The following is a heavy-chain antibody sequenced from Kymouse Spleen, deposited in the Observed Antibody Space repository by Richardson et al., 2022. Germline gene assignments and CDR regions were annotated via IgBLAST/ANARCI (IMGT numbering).Heavy chain of an antibody. V-gene: IGHV3-23*04. CDR1: GFTFSSYA. CDR2: ISGSGGST. CDR3: AKVRGYCSGGSCCFDY. Sequence: EVQLVESGGGLVQPGGSLRLSCAASGFTFSSYAMSWVRQAPGKGLEWVSAISGSGGSTYYADSVKGRFTISRDNSKNTLYLQMNSLRAEDTAVYYCAKVRGYCSGGSCCFDYWGQGTLVTVSS. J-gene: IGHJ4*02. D-gene: IGHD2-15*01.